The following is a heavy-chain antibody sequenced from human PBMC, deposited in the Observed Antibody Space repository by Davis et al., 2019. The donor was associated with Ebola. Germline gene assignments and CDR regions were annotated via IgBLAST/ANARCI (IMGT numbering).Heavy chain of an antibody. D-gene: IGHD5-12*01. Sequence: PSETLSLTCHVSGDSINSGDYYWSWVRQAPGKGLEWVANIQQGGRHINYVDSVKGRFTISRDDAKNSLYLQMNRLRVDDTALYYCAIDIGGRPTFDYWGQGALVTVSS. CDR2: IQQGGRHI. CDR3: AIDIGGRPTFDY. J-gene: IGHJ4*02. V-gene: IGHV3-7*01. CDR1: GDSINSGDYY.